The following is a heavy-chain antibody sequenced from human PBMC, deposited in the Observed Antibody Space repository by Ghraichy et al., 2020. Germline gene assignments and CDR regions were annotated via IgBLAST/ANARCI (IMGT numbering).Heavy chain of an antibody. D-gene: IGHD2-15*01. CDR2: ISRNSSTI. V-gene: IGHV3-48*02. CDR3: AKEGGYCSGGRCLAVRMDV. J-gene: IGHJ6*02. CDR1: GFTFSSFS. Sequence: GGSLRLSCAASGFTFSSFSMNWVRQAPGKGLEWVSYISRNSSTIYYADSVKGRFTISRDNAKNSLYLQMNSLRDEDTAVFYCAKEGGYCSGGRCLAVRMDVWGHGTTVTVSS.